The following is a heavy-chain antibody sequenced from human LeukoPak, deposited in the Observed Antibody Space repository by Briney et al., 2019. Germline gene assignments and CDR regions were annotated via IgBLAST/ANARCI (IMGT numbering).Heavy chain of an antibody. D-gene: IGHD2-2*01. CDR3: ARASVGCSSTSCYSTQFDY. Sequence: SETLSLTCAVYGGSFSGYYWSSIRQPPGKGLEWIGEINHSGSTNYNPSLKSRVTISVDTSKNQFSLKLSSVTAADTAVYYCARASVGCSSTSCYSTQFDYWGQGTLVTVSS. CDR2: INHSGST. J-gene: IGHJ4*02. CDR1: GGSFSGYY. V-gene: IGHV4-34*01.